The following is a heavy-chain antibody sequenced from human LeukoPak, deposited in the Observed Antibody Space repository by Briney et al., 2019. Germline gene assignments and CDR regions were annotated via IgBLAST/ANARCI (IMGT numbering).Heavy chain of an antibody. Sequence: PGGSLRLSCAASGFTITNYWMNWVRQAPGKGLVWVSRSNIDGRNTTYADSVKGRFTISRDNAKNTMHLQMNSLRAEDTARFYFVVRDRMTDIGMSRRLFDYWGQGTLVTVSS. J-gene: IGHJ4*02. V-gene: IGHV3-74*01. CDR1: GFTITNYW. D-gene: IGHD2-15*01. CDR2: SNIDGRNT. CDR3: VVRDRMTDIGMSRRLFDY.